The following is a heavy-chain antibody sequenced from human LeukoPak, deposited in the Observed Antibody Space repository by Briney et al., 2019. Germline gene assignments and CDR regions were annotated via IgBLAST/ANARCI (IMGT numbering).Heavy chain of an antibody. D-gene: IGHD3-10*01. CDR1: GYTFTGYY. V-gene: IGHV1-2*06. J-gene: IGHJ5*02. CDR2: IIPNSGAT. Sequence: ASVKVSCKTSGYTFTGYYIHWVRQAPGQGLEWMGRIIPNSGATNYEQKFQGRVTMTEDTSTDTAYMELSSLRSEDTAVYYCATWTGRGLSNWFDPWGQGTLVTVSS. CDR3: ATWTGRGLSNWFDP.